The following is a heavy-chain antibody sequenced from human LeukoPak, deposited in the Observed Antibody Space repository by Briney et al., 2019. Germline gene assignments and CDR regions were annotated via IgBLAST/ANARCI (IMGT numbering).Heavy chain of an antibody. J-gene: IGHJ4*02. CDR3: ARDYASDY. D-gene: IGHD3-10*01. CDR2: ISSSGDTI. CDR1: GFTFSRYE. Sequence: GGSLRLSCAASGFTFSRYEMNWVRQAPGKGLEWVSYISSSGDTIYYADSVKGRFTISRDNAKNSPYLQMNSLRAEDTAIYYCARDYASDYWGQGTLVTVSS. V-gene: IGHV3-48*03.